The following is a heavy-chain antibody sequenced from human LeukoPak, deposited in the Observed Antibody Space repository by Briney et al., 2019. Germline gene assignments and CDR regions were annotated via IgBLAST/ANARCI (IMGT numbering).Heavy chain of an antibody. CDR1: GGSISSYY. V-gene: IGHV4-59*01. Sequence: PSETLSLTCTVSGGSISSYYWTWIRQPPGKGLEWIGYIYHSGNTNYNPSLKSRVTISVDTSKNQFSLKASSVTAADTAVYYCARHSSSSRGWFDPWGQGTLVTVSS. D-gene: IGHD6-6*01. J-gene: IGHJ5*02. CDR3: ARHSSSSRGWFDP. CDR2: IYHSGNT.